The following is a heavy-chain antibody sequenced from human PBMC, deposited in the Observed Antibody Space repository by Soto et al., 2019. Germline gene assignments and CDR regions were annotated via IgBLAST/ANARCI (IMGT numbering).Heavy chain of an antibody. CDR1: GYTFTSYG. J-gene: IGHJ5*02. Sequence: ASVKVSCKASGYTFTSYGISWVRQAPGQGLEWMGWVSAYNGNTNYAQKLQGRVTMTTDTSTSTAYMELRSLRSDDTAVYYCAREWGGPYGFGDLRWFDPWGQGTLVTVSS. V-gene: IGHV1-18*01. D-gene: IGHD3-16*01. CDR2: VSAYNGNT. CDR3: AREWGGPYGFGDLRWFDP.